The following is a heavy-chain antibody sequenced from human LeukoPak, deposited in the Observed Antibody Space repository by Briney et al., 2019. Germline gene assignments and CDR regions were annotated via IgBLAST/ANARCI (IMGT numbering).Heavy chain of an antibody. D-gene: IGHD1-1*01. V-gene: IGHV1-2*02. Sequence: ASVKVSCKASGYTXTGYYMHWVRQAPGQGLEWMGWINPNSGGTNYAQKFQGRVTMTRDTSISTACMELSRLRSDDTAVYYCAREGVDWNHSVYYFDYWGQGTLVTVSS. CDR3: AREGVDWNHSVYYFDY. CDR1: GYTXTGYY. CDR2: INPNSGGT. J-gene: IGHJ4*02.